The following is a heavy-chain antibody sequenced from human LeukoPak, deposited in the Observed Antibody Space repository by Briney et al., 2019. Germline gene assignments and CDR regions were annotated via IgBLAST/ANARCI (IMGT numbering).Heavy chain of an antibody. V-gene: IGHV3-7*01. CDR2: IKQDGSEK. D-gene: IGHD2-2*01. Sequence: GGSLRLSCAASGFTFSSYWMSWVRQAPGKGLEWVANIKQDGSEKYYVDSVKGRFTISRDNAKNSLYLQMNSLRAEDTAVYCCASMCSSTSCYDAFDIWGQGTMVTVSS. CDR3: ASMCSSTSCYDAFDI. J-gene: IGHJ3*02. CDR1: GFTFSSYW.